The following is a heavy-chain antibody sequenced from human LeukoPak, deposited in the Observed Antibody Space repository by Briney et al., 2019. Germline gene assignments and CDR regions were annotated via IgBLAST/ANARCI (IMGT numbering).Heavy chain of an antibody. CDR1: GFTFSIYA. CDR3: AKEGDYSNAAPEWGFDS. CDR2: ISGSSSHT. J-gene: IGHJ4*02. V-gene: IGHV3-23*01. D-gene: IGHD4-17*01. Sequence: GGALRLSCAASGFTFSIYAMSWVRQAPGKGLEWVSGISGSSSHTLDADSVRGRFIISRDNTRNTLYLHMNSLRAEDTALYYCAKEGDYSNAAPEWGFDSWGQGTLVTVSS.